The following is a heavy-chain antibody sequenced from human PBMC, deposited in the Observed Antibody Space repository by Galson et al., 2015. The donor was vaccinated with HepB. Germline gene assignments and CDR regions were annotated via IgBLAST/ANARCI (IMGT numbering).Heavy chain of an antibody. CDR1: GGSISSYY. V-gene: IGHV4-59*01. CDR3: ARDMVGSTVFDY. D-gene: IGHD1-26*01. CDR2: IYYSGST. J-gene: IGHJ4*02. Sequence: SETLSLTCTVSGGSISSYYWSWIRQPPGKGLEWIGYIYYSGSTNYNPSLKSRVTISVDTSKNQFSLKLSSVTAADTAVYYCARDMVGSTVFDYWGQGTLVTVSS.